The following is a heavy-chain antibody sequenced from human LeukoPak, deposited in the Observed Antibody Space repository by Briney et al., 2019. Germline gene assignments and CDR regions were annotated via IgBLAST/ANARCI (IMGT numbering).Heavy chain of an antibody. CDR1: GFTFNNYG. D-gene: IGHD3-3*01. CDR3: AKDSPYRDDFWTTPLDY. V-gene: IGHV3-30*02. CDR2: IRYDGSRK. J-gene: IGHJ4*02. Sequence: PGGSLRLSCAASGFTFNNYGMHWVRQAPGKGLEWVAFIRYDGSRKCSADSVKGRFTISRDNSKNTLYLQMSSLRAEDTAVYYCAKDSPYRDDFWTTPLDYWGQGTLVTVSS.